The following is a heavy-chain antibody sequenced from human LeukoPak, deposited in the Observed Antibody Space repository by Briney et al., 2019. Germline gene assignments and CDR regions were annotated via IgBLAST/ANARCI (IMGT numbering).Heavy chain of an antibody. CDR3: TTLLWFGELSDY. Sequence: PGGSLRLSCAASGFTFSNAWMSWVRQAPGKGLEWVGRIKSKTDDGTTDYAAPVKGRFTISRDDSKNTLYLQMNSLKTEDTAVYYCTTLLWFGELSDYWGQGTLVTVSS. V-gene: IGHV3-15*01. CDR2: IKSKTDDGTT. J-gene: IGHJ4*02. D-gene: IGHD3-10*01. CDR1: GFTFSNAW.